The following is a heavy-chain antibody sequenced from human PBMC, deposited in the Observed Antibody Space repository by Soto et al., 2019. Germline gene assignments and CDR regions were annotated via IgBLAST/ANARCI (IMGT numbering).Heavy chain of an antibody. D-gene: IGHD6-13*01. CDR3: ARSYSSSWYDYYGMDV. CDR2: ISAYNGNT. V-gene: IGHV1-18*01. Sequence: ASVKVSCKASGYTFTSYGISLVRQAPGQGLEWMGWISAYNGNTKYSQKFQGRVTMTTDTSTSTAYMELRSLRSEDTAVYYCARSYSSSWYDYYGMDVWGQGTTVTVPS. J-gene: IGHJ6*02. CDR1: GYTFTSYG.